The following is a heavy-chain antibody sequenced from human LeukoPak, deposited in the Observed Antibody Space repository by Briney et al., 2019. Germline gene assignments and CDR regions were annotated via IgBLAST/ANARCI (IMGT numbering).Heavy chain of an antibody. CDR3: ARGATVTTFSAFDI. CDR2: ISAYNGNT. Sequence: ASVKVSCKASGYTFTSYGISWVRQAPGQGLEWMGWISAYNGNTNYAQKFQGRVTMTRDTSISTAYMELSRLRSDDTAVYYCARGATVTTFSAFDIWGQGTMVTVSS. J-gene: IGHJ3*02. D-gene: IGHD4-17*01. V-gene: IGHV1-18*01. CDR1: GYTFTSYG.